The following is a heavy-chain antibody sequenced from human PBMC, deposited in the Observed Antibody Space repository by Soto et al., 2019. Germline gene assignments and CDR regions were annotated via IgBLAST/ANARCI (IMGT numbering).Heavy chain of an antibody. CDR3: ARNSSSSFAFDI. D-gene: IGHD6-6*01. Sequence: GSLRLSCAATGLTFSSYSMNWVRQAPGKGLEWVSSISSSSSYIYYADSVKGRFTISRDNAKNSLYLQMNSLRAEDTAVYYCARNSSSSFAFDIWGQGTMVTVSS. CDR1: GLTFSSYS. CDR2: ISSSSSYI. V-gene: IGHV3-21*01. J-gene: IGHJ3*02.